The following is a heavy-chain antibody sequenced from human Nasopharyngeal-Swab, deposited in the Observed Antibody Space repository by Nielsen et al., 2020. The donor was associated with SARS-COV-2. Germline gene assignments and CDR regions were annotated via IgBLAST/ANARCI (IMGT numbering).Heavy chain of an antibody. D-gene: IGHD6-6*01. CDR3: ARGRGSSPSRVYYYYMDV. V-gene: IGHV4-34*01. CDR2: INHSGST. Sequence: RQAPGKGLEWIGEINHSGSTNYNPSLKSRVTISVDTSKNQFSLKLSSVTAVDTAVYYCARGRGSSPSRVYYYYMDVWGKGTTVTVSS. J-gene: IGHJ6*03.